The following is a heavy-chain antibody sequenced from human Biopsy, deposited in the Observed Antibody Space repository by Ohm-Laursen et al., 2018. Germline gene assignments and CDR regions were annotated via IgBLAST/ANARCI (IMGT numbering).Heavy chain of an antibody. J-gene: IGHJ5*01. Sequence: SDILSLTCAVYGESFNGYYWSWIRQPPGKGLEWIASIYYSGTTNKNPSLKSRVTISVDTSKRQFYLELSSVTAADTAIYYCARVRGGFLEWFDYWGQGTLITVSS. CDR3: ARVRGGFLEWFDY. CDR2: IYYSGTT. D-gene: IGHD3-3*01. CDR1: GESFNGYY. V-gene: IGHV4-34*11.